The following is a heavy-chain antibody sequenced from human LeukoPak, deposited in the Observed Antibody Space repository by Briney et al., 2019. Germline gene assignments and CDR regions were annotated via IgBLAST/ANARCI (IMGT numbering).Heavy chain of an antibody. Sequence: ASVKVSFQASGYTFTGYYLHWVRQAPGQGLEWVGGINPNRGGTNYAHKVHGRVTITSDTSISTDYLELSRLRSDDTAVYYCARDYFSGTSCYSFDYWGQGTLVTVSS. CDR1: GYTFTGYY. D-gene: IGHD2-2*01. J-gene: IGHJ4*02. CDR2: INPNRGGT. V-gene: IGHV1-2*02. CDR3: ARDYFSGTSCYSFDY.